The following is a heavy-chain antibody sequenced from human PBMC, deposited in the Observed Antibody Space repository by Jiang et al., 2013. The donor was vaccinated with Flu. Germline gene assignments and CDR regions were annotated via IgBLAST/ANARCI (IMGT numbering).Heavy chain of an antibody. CDR3: ARRRDDILTGPPPYYYYYGMDV. CDR2: IDPSDSYT. Sequence: GAEVKKPGESLRISCKGSGYSFTSYWISWVRQMPGKGLEWMGRIDPSDSYTNYSPSFQGHVTISADKSISTAYLQWSSLKASDTAMYYCARRRDDILTGPPPYYYYYGMDVWGQGTTVTVSS. CDR1: GYSFTSYW. D-gene: IGHD3-9*01. J-gene: IGHJ6*02. V-gene: IGHV5-10-1*01.